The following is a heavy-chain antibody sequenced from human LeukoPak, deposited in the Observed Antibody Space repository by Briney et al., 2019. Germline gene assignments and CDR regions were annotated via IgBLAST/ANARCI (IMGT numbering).Heavy chain of an antibody. V-gene: IGHV3-23*01. Sequence: KPGGSLILSCAASGFSVSNYDMSWVRQAPGKGLEWVSGISNDGGRTYYADSVKGRPTISRDNSKNSLYLQMNSLRVEDTAVYYCAKGRIVGATSFDYWGQGSLVTVSS. CDR2: ISNDGGRT. CDR3: AKGRIVGATSFDY. J-gene: IGHJ4*02. CDR1: GFSVSNYD. D-gene: IGHD1-26*01.